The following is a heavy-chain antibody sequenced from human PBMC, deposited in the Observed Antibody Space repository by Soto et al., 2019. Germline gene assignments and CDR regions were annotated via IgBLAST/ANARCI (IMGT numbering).Heavy chain of an antibody. CDR3: AKVYSSDITMVRGVIMGGFDY. J-gene: IGHJ4*02. CDR2: ISWNSGSI. D-gene: IGHD3-10*01. V-gene: IGHV3-9*01. Sequence: GGSLRLSCAASGFTFDDYAMHWVRQAPGKGLEWVSGISWNSGSIGYADSVKGRFTISRDNAKNSLYLQMNSLRAEDTALYYCAKVYSSDITMVRGVIMGGFDYWGQGTLVTVSS. CDR1: GFTFDDYA.